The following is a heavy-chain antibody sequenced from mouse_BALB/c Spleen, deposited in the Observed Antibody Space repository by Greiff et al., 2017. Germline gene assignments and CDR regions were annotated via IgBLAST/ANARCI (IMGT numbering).Heavy chain of an antibody. CDR1: GFSLTSYG. CDR3: ARGQYYAMDY. V-gene: IGHV2-9*02. D-gene: IGHD3-2*01. Sequence: VMLVESGPGLVAPSQSLSITCTVSGFSLTSYGVHWVRQPPGKGLEWLGVIWAGGSTNYNSALMSRLSISKDNSKSQVFLKMNSLQTDDTAMYYCARGQYYAMDYWGQGTSVTVSS. CDR2: IWAGGST. J-gene: IGHJ4*01.